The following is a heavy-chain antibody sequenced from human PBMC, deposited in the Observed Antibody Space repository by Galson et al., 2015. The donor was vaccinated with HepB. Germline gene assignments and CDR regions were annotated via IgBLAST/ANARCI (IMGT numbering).Heavy chain of an antibody. J-gene: IGHJ5*02. D-gene: IGHD6-13*01. CDR2: IKQDGSEK. Sequence: SLRLSCAASRFTFSSYWMSWVRQAPGKGLEWVANIKQDGSEKYYVDSVKGRFTISRDNAKNSLYLQMNSLRAEDTAVYYCARAYSSPNWFDPWGQGTLVTVSS. V-gene: IGHV3-7*01. CDR1: RFTFSSYW. CDR3: ARAYSSPNWFDP.